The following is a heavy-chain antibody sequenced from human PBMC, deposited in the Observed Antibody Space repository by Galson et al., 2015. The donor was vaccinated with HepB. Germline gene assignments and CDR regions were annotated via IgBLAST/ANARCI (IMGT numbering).Heavy chain of an antibody. CDR1: GYTFTSYY. CDR3: ARDRAIVVVYTFDP. V-gene: IGHV3-30*16. CDR2: ISYDGSNK. D-gene: IGHD3-22*01. Sequence: SCKASGYTFTSYYMHWVRQAPGQGLEWMAVISYDGSNKYYADSVKGRFTISRDNSKNTLYLQMNSLRAEDTAVYYCARDRAIVVVYTFDPWGQGTLVTVSS. J-gene: IGHJ5*02.